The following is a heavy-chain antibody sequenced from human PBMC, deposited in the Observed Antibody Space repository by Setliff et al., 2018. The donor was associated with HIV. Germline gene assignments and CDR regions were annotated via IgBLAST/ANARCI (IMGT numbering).Heavy chain of an antibody. D-gene: IGHD1-26*01. Sequence: PGGSLRLSCAATGFTFSSYVLHWVRQAPGKGLEWVAVMSTGGDIKIYTDSVKGRFTISRDNSKNTLFLQMNSLRPEDTATYYCVRDPIGGYPDYFDYWGQGTLVTVSS. J-gene: IGHJ4*02. CDR3: VRDPIGGYPDYFDY. CDR2: MSTGGDIK. CDR1: GFTFSSYV. V-gene: IGHV3-30-3*01.